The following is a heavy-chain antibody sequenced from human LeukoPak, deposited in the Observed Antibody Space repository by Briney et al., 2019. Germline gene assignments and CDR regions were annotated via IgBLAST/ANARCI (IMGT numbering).Heavy chain of an antibody. CDR1: GFTFSSYD. V-gene: IGHV3-48*03. CDR2: ITGGTTM. Sequence: GGSLRLSCAASGFTFSSYDMNWVRQAPGKGLEWISYITGGTTMYYADSVRGRFTISRDNAKNSLYLQMNSPRAEDTAVYYCARDSSVNNFDYWGQGTLVTVSS. D-gene: IGHD4-17*01. CDR3: ARDSSVNNFDY. J-gene: IGHJ4*02.